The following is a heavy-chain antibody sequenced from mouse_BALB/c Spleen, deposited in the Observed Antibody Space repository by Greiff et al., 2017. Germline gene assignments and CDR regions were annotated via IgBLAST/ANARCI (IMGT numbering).Heavy chain of an antibody. CDR1: GFTFSDYY. J-gene: IGHJ4*01. V-gene: IGHV5-4*02. D-gene: IGHD2-4*01. CDR3: ARDREITTNYYYAMDY. CDR2: ISDGGSYT. Sequence: EVQGVESGGGLVKPGGSLKLSCAASGFTFSDYYMYWVRQTPEKRLEWVATISDGGSYTYYPDSVKGRFTISRDNAKNNLYLQMSSLKSEDTAMYYCARDREITTNYYYAMDYWGQGTSVTVSS.